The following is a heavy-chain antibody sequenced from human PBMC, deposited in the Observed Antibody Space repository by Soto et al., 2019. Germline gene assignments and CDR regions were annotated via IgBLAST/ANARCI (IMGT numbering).Heavy chain of an antibody. CDR3: TRRLSVVGTSSFDY. J-gene: IGHJ4*02. CDR1: GFTISSYW. D-gene: IGHD2-15*01. V-gene: IGHV3-74*01. CDR2: INTDGSST. Sequence: EVQLVESGGGLVQPGGSLRLSCAASGFTISSYWMHWVSQAPGKGLVWVSRINTDGSSTSYADSVKGRFTTSRDNAKNMLYLQMNSLRAEDTAVYYCTRRLSVVGTSSFDYWGQGTLVTVSS.